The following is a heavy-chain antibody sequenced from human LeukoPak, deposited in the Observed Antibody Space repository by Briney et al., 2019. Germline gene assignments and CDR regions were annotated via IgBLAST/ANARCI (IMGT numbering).Heavy chain of an antibody. CDR3: AREGRERSGWYFDYYYYYMDV. CDR1: GFTVSSNY. J-gene: IGHJ6*03. V-gene: IGHV3-53*01. CDR2: IYSGGST. Sequence: GGSLRLSCAASGFTVSSNYMSWVRQAPGKGLEWVSVIYSGGSTYYADSVKGRFTISRDNSKNTLYLQMNSLRAEDTAVYYCAREGRERSGWYFDYYYYYMDVWGKGTTVTVSS. D-gene: IGHD6-19*01.